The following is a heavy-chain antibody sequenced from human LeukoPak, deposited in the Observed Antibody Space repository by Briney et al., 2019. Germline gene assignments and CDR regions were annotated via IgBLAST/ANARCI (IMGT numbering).Heavy chain of an antibody. CDR3: AREFRIYDSSGQVDY. CDR1: GFTFSSYS. J-gene: IGHJ4*02. Sequence: GGSLRLSCAASGFTFSSYSMNWVRQAPGKGLEWVSSISSSSSYIYYADSVKGRFTISRDNAKNSLYLQMNSLRAEDTAVYYCAREFRIYDSSGQVDYWGQGTLVTVSS. D-gene: IGHD3-22*01. V-gene: IGHV3-21*01. CDR2: ISSSSSYI.